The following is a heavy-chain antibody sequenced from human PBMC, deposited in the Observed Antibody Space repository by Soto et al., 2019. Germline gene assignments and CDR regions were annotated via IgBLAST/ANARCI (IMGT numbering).Heavy chain of an antibody. CDR2: ISSTGSNI. V-gene: IGHV3-48*02. CDR1: EFTFSSYS. D-gene: IGHD2-2*01. Sequence: EVQLVESGGGLVQPGGSLRLSCAASEFTFSSYSMNWVRQAPGKGLEWISYISSTGSNIYYADSVKGRFTISRDNARNSLYLRMNSLRDEDTAVYYCARDSCRNTSCAANYWGQGTLVTVSS. CDR3: ARDSCRNTSCAANY. J-gene: IGHJ4*02.